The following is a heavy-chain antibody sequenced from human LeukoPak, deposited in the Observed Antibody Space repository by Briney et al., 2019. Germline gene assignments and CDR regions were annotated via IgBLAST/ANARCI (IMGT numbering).Heavy chain of an antibody. Sequence: ASVKVSCKASGYSFTKYAMNWVRQAPGHGLEWMGWINTKTGNPTYAQGFTGRFVFSLDTSVSTAFLQISSLKAEDTAVYYCAKISGDFGHLGDPWGQGTLVTVSS. D-gene: IGHD3-16*01. CDR3: AKISGDFGHLGDP. J-gene: IGHJ5*02. V-gene: IGHV7-4-1*02. CDR1: GYSFTKYA. CDR2: INTKTGNP.